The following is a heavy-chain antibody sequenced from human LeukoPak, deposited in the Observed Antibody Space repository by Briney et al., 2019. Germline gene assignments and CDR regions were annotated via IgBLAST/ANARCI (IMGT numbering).Heavy chain of an antibody. J-gene: IGHJ4*02. CDR3: APDRVTLYSGSYYEFAY. V-gene: IGHV1-24*01. CDR1: GYTLTELS. CDR2: FDPEDGET. D-gene: IGHD1-26*01. Sequence: ASVKVSCKVSGYTLTELSMHWVRQAPGKGLEWMGGFDPEDGETIYAQKFQGRVTMTEDTSTDTAYMELSSLRSEDTAVYYAAPDRVTLYSGSYYEFAYWGREPWSPSPQ.